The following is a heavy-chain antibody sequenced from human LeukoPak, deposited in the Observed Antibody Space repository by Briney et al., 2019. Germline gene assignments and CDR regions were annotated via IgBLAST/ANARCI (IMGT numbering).Heavy chain of an antibody. J-gene: IGHJ4*02. CDR2: IYYSGST. D-gene: IGHD6-19*01. CDR3: ARGGALAGSSDY. Sequence: SETLSLTCTVSGGSISSYYWSWIRQPPGKGLEWIGYIYYSGSTNYNPSLKSRVTISVDTSKNQFSLRLTSVTAADTAVYYCARGGALAGSSDYWGQGTLVTVSS. CDR1: GGSISSYY. V-gene: IGHV4-59*08.